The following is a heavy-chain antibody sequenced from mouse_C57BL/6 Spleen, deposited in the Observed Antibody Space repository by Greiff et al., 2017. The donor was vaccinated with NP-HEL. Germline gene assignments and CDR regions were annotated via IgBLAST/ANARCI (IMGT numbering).Heavy chain of an antibody. V-gene: IGHV3-6*01. CDR2: ISYDGSN. Sequence: EVQLQESGPGLVKPSQSLSLTCSVTGYSITSGYYWNWIRQFPGNKLEWMGYISYDGSNNYNPSLKNRISITRDTSKNQFFLKLNSVTTEDTATYYCARERDGAVVEPNWYFDVWGTGTTVTVSS. J-gene: IGHJ1*03. CDR1: GYSITSGYY. D-gene: IGHD1-1*01. CDR3: ARERDGAVVEPNWYFDV.